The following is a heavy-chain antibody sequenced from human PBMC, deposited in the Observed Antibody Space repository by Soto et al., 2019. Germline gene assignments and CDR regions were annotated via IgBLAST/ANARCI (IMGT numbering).Heavy chain of an antibody. CDR1: GFSLSTSGVD. CDR2: IYWDDDK. J-gene: IGHJ4*02. CDR3: AHRRPYTNSPEYFFDY. Sequence: QITLKESGPTLVKPTQTLTLTCTFSGFSLSTSGVDVGWIRQPPGKALESLALIYWDDDKRYSPSLKCRLTITKYTSKNQVVLTMTNMDPLDTATYYCAHRRPYTNSPEYFFDYWGQGTLVTVSS. D-gene: IGHD3-16*01. V-gene: IGHV2-5*02.